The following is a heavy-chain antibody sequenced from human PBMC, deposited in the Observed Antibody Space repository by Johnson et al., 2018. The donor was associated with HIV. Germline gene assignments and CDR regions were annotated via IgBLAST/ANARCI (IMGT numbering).Heavy chain of an antibody. Sequence: QVQLVESGGGVVQPGRSLRLSCAASGFTFSSHAMHWVRQAPGKGLEWVAVISYHGSNKYYADSVKGRFTISRDNSKNTLYLQMNSLRAEDTAVYYCARDYSGSYWSHAFDIWGQGTMVTVSS. CDR2: ISYHGSNK. V-gene: IGHV3-30*04. CDR1: GFTFSSHA. CDR3: ARDYSGSYWSHAFDI. D-gene: IGHD1-26*01. J-gene: IGHJ3*02.